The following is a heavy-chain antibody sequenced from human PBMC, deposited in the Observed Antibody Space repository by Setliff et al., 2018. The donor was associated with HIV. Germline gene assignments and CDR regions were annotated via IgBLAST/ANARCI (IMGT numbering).Heavy chain of an antibody. Sequence: GASVKVSCKASGGTFSRNAINWVRQAPGQGLEWMGGIIPIFGIRHYAQKFEGRVRLTADTSTSTAYMELTSLSSDDTAVYYCARTPYYGSGSYYPQFDSWGQGTLVTVSS. CDR2: IIPIFGIR. V-gene: IGHV1-69*10. CDR3: ARTPYYGSGSYYPQFDS. J-gene: IGHJ4*02. D-gene: IGHD3-10*01. CDR1: GGTFSRNA.